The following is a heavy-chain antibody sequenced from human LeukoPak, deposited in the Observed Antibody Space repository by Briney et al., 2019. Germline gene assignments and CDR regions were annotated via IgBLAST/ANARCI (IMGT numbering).Heavy chain of an antibody. D-gene: IGHD4-17*01. CDR3: ARDRAEDGDSGLYVYYGMDV. V-gene: IGHV4-31*03. CDR2: IYYSGSA. CDR1: RGSIRRGGYY. J-gene: IGHJ6*02. Sequence: SQTLSLTCSVSRGSIRRGGYYWSWIRQHPGKGLEWIGYIYYSGSAYYKPSLKSRVTISLDTSKNQFSLRMTSVTAADTAVYYCARDRAEDGDSGLYVYYGMDVWGQGTTVTVSS.